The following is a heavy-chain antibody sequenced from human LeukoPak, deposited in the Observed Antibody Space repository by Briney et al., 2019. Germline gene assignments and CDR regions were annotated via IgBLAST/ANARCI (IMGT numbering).Heavy chain of an antibody. D-gene: IGHD3-22*01. CDR1: GFTFDDYA. J-gene: IGHJ4*02. CDR2: ISWNSGSI. CDR3: AKGRGFSHDSSGTGFLDY. V-gene: IGHV3-9*01. Sequence: GGSLRLSCAASGFTFDDYAMHWVRQAPGKGLEWVSGISWNSGSIGYADSVKGRFTISRDNAKNSLYLQMNSLRAEDTALYYCAKGRGFSHDSSGTGFLDYWGQGTRVTVSS.